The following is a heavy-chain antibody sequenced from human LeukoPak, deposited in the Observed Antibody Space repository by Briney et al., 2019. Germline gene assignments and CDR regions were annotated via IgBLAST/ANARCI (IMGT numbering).Heavy chain of an antibody. J-gene: IGHJ4*02. CDR3: ARGSPIRVGATDFDY. CDR2: IYYSGST. Sequence: SETLSLTCTVSGGSISSYYWSWLRQPPGKGLEWIGYIYYSGSTNYNPSLKSRVTISVDTSKNQFSLKLSSVTAADTAVYYCARGSPIRVGATDFDYWGQGTLVTVSS. CDR1: GGSISSYY. V-gene: IGHV4-59*01. D-gene: IGHD1-26*01.